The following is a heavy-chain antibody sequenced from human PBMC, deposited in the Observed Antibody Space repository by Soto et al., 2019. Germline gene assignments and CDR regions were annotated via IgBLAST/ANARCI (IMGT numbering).Heavy chain of an antibody. V-gene: IGHV3-53*01. D-gene: IGHD2-8*01. CDR1: ALSLSSNY. CDR2: IYSCPST. CDR3: KSMLQ. Sequence: WVSRRLSGAPSALSLSSNYRRWVRQPSGNGLAWISVIYSCPSTYYPDSVKGRFTISTDNSKNTLYTQMNTLRAEGTAVYYCKSMLQWGQGTLVTVSS. J-gene: IGHJ4*02.